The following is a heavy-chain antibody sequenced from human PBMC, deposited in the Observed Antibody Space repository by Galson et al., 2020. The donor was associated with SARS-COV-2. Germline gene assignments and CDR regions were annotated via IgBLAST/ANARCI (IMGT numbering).Heavy chain of an antibody. CDR1: GFTFSSTW. D-gene: IGHD1-26*01. Sequence: GGSLRLSCAVSGFTFSSTWMSWVRLAPGKGLEWVASIKEDGSLRYYVDSVKGRFTISRDNTESSVYLQMNSLRVEDTAVYYCARHHYCLFDYWGQGIVVTVSS. CDR2: IKEDGSLR. J-gene: IGHJ4*02. V-gene: IGHV3-7*03. CDR3: ARHHYCLFDY.